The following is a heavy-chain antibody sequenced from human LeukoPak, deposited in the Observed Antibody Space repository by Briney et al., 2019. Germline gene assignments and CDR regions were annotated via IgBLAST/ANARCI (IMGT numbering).Heavy chain of an antibody. D-gene: IGHD3-10*01. Sequence: SETLSLTCAVYGGSFSGYYWSWIRQPPGKGLEWIGEINHSGSTNYNLSLKSRVTISVDTSKNQFSLKLSSVSAADTAVYYCARLGYYGSGSSLLHWGQGTLVTVSS. CDR1: GGSFSGYY. J-gene: IGHJ4*02. CDR2: INHSGST. CDR3: ARLGYYGSGSSLLH. V-gene: IGHV4-34*01.